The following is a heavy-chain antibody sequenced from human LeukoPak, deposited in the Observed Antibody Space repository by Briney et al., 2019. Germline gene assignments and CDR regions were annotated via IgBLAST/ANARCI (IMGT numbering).Heavy chain of an antibody. D-gene: IGHD5-18*01. V-gene: IGHV1-2*04. Sequence: ASVKVSCKASGYTFTSYDINWVRQATGQGLEWMGWINPNSGGTNYAQKFQGWVTMTRGTSISTAYMELSRLRSDDTAVYYCARVHSSKGAFDIWGQGTMVTVPS. CDR1: GYTFTSYD. CDR3: ARVHSSKGAFDI. CDR2: INPNSGGT. J-gene: IGHJ3*02.